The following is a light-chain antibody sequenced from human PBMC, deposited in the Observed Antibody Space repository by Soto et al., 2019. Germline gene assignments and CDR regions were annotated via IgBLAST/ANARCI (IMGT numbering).Light chain of an antibody. CDR3: QQRGKWPPLT. CDR1: QSGGTS. J-gene: IGKJ4*01. CDR2: EAC. Sequence: EIVFTQSPATLSLSPGERATLSCRASQSGGTSLAWYQQKPVKAPSLRIYEACERDTGIPARFSGSGSVTDFTLAIISLEPDDFAVYYCQQRGKWPPLTFGGGTKVESK. V-gene: IGKV3-11*01.